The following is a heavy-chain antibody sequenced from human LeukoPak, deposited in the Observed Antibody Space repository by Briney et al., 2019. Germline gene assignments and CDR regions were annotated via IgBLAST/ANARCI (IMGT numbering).Heavy chain of an antibody. Sequence: GRSLRLSCAASGFTFDDYAMHWVRQAPGKGLEWVSGISWNSGSIGYADSVKGRFTISRDNAKNSLYLQMNSLRAEDTAVYYCARKAGYSSGWYTDPWGQGTLVTVSS. CDR3: ARKAGYSSGWYTDP. V-gene: IGHV3-9*01. CDR2: ISWNSGSI. J-gene: IGHJ5*02. CDR1: GFTFDDYA. D-gene: IGHD6-19*01.